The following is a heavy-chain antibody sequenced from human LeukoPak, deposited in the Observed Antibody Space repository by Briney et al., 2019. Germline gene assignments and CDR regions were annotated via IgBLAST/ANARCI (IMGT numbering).Heavy chain of an antibody. CDR2: TSGSGGST. CDR3: AKGSPVGGGAQLDY. CDR1: GFTFCSYA. V-gene: IGHV3-23*01. J-gene: IGHJ4*02. D-gene: IGHD3-16*01. Sequence: PGGSLRLSCAASGFTFCSYAMIWLPPAPGKGLEGVSATSGSGGSTYHADSVKGRCTISRDKSKTTLYLQMNSLRAEGTAVYYCAKGSPVGGGAQLDYWGQGPLVTVSS.